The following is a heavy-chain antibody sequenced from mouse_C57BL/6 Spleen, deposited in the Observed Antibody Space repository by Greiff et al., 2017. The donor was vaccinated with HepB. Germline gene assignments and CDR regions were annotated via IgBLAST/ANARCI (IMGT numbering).Heavy chain of an antibody. V-gene: IGHV1-55*01. D-gene: IGHD1-1*01. CDR3: ARRGFWSYGSSYFDY. J-gene: IGHJ2*01. CDR2: IYPGSGST. Sequence: QVHVKQPGAELVKPGASVKMSCKASGYTFTSYWITWVKQRPGQGLEWIGDIYPGSGSTNYNEKFKSKATLTVDTSSSTAYMQLSSLTSEDSAVYYCARRGFWSYGSSYFDYWGQGTTLTVSS. CDR1: GYTFTSYW.